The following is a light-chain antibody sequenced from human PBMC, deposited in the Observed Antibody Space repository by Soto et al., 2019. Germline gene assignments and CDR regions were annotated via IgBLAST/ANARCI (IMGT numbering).Light chain of an antibody. CDR3: QQSLRVPRT. V-gene: IGKV1-39*01. Sequence: DIQMTQSPSSLSAFVGDSVTITCRASQSVSNFLNWYRQKPGQVPELLIYGAFNSHSGVPSRFSGSGSGTEFTLTISSLQPEDFATYYCQQSLRVPRTFGQGTKLEI. J-gene: IGKJ2*01. CDR1: QSVSNF. CDR2: GAF.